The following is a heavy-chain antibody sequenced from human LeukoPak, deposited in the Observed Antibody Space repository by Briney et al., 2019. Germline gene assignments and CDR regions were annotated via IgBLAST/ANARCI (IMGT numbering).Heavy chain of an antibody. V-gene: IGHV3-48*02. J-gene: IGHJ4*02. CDR2: ISLSSSTI. CDR1: GFTFSSYS. D-gene: IGHD5-12*01. CDR3: ARPQGVATIAPDY. Sequence: PGGSLRFSCAAPGFTFSSYSMNSVPQATGKGQEWVSYISLSSSTIYYADSVKGRFTISRDNAKNSLYLQRNSLRDEDTAVYYCARPQGVATIAPDYWGQGTLVTVSS.